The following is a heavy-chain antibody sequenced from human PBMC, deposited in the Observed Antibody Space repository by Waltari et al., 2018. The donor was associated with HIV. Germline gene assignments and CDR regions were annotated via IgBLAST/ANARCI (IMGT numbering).Heavy chain of an antibody. CDR2: INHAGAT. V-gene: IGHV4-34*01. D-gene: IGHD6-13*01. Sequence: QVRLQDWGTGVLKPSETLSLSCAMYDGSFIGYYWTWIRQSPGRGLQWIGEINHAGATNYNPSLRSRLIFSIDTSKKQFYMKLTSVTVADTATYFCARGYAAAAPYFGLDVWGQGTTVTVSS. J-gene: IGHJ6*02. CDR3: ARGYAAAAPYFGLDV. CDR1: DGSFIGYY.